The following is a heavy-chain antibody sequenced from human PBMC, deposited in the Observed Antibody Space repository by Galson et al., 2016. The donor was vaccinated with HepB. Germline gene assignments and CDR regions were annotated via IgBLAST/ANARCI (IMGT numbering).Heavy chain of an antibody. D-gene: IGHD3-3*01. CDR3: ARREESYYDFWSGYYYSI. CDR2: IYSSGST. CDR1: GGFVSSGNW. V-gene: IGHV4-39*01. Sequence: LSLTCAVSGGFVSSGNWWSWVRQPPGKGLEWIGSIYSSGSTYYNPSLKSRLTISVDTSKNQLSLKLRSVTAADTAVYYCARREESYYDFWSGYYYSIWGQGTMVTVSS. J-gene: IGHJ3*02.